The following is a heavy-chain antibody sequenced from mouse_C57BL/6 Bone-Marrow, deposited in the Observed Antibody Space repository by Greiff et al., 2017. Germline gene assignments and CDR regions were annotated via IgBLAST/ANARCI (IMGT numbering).Heavy chain of an antibody. CDR1: GYSITSGYY. J-gene: IGHJ2*01. CDR3: ASLYYDYDGGGYYFDY. V-gene: IGHV3-6*01. CDR2: ISYDGSN. D-gene: IGHD2-4*01. Sequence: DVKLVESGPGLVKPSQSLSLTCSVTGYSITSGYYWNWIRQFPGNKLEWMGYISYDGSNNYNPSLKNRISITRDTSKNQFFLKLNSVTTEDTATYYCASLYYDYDGGGYYFDYWGQGTTLTVSS.